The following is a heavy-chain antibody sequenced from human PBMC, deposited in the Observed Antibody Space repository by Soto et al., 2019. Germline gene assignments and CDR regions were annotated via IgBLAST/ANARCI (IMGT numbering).Heavy chain of an antibody. Sequence: ASVKVSCKASGYTFTSYGISWVRQAPGRGLEWMGWISAYNGNTNYAQKLQGRVTMTTDTSTSTAYMELRSLRSDDTAVYYCARASYFDHAFDIWGQGTMVTVSS. CDR3: ARASYFDHAFDI. D-gene: IGHD3-9*01. J-gene: IGHJ3*02. CDR1: GYTFTSYG. V-gene: IGHV1-18*01. CDR2: ISAYNGNT.